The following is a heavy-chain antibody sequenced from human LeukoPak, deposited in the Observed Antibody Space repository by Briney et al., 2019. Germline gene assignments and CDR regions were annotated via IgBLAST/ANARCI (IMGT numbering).Heavy chain of an antibody. CDR2: IYPGDSDT. J-gene: IGHJ3*02. CDR1: GYIFTSYW. D-gene: IGHD3-22*01. V-gene: IGHV5-51*01. CDR3: ARQANSNYYDSSGPKAFDI. Sequence: GESLKISCKGSGYIFTSYWIGWVRQMPGKGLEWMGIIYPGDSDTRYSPSFQGQVTISADKSISTAYLQWSSLKASDTAMYYCARQANSNYYDSSGPKAFDIWGQGTMVTVSS.